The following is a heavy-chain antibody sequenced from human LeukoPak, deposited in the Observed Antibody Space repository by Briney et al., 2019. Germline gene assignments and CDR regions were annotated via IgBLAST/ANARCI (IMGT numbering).Heavy chain of an antibody. Sequence: GGSLRLSCAVSGFTSSGDWMHWVRQAPGKGLVWVSLSKNDGSSTSYADSVKGRFTISRDNAKNTLYLQMNSLRAEDTAVYYCARELPRIGGQTDASDIWGQGTMVTVS. CDR3: ARELPRIGGQTDASDI. J-gene: IGHJ3*02. V-gene: IGHV3-74*01. CDR1: GFTSSGDW. CDR2: SKNDGSST. D-gene: IGHD3-16*01.